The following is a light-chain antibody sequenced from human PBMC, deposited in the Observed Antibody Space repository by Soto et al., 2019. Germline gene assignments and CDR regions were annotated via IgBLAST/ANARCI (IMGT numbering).Light chain of an antibody. CDR2: SSD. J-gene: IGLJ3*02. V-gene: IGLV1-44*01. CDR1: SSNIASRS. Sequence: QPVLTQPPSASATAGQRVTISCSGSSSNIASRSVYWYQQLPGTAPKLLMYSSDLRPSGVPDRFSGSKSGTTASLAISGVQSEDEADYYCSTWDVSLNGWVFGGGTKLTVL. CDR3: STWDVSLNGWV.